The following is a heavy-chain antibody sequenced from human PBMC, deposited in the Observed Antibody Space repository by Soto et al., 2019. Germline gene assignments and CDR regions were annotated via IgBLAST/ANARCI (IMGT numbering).Heavy chain of an antibody. D-gene: IGHD3-10*01. Sequence: EVQLVESGGGLVQPGRSLRLACTASGFTFDEYGMHWVRQAPGQGLEWVAGVMWNGGTKDYVDSVKGRFTISRDSAKNSLYLQMNSLRAEDRALYYCAKDTQPPPEGINYYFYYMDVWGKGTAVTVSS. J-gene: IGHJ6*03. CDR3: AKDTQPPPEGINYYFYYMDV. CDR1: GFTFDEYG. CDR2: VMWNGGTK. V-gene: IGHV3-9*01.